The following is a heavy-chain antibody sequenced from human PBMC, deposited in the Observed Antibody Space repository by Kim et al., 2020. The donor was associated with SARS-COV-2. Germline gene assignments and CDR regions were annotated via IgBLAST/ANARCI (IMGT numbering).Heavy chain of an antibody. D-gene: IGHD6-19*01. Sequence: GGSLRLSCAASGFTFSRYGVHWVRQAPGKGLEWVAVIWYDESTKYYGDSVKGRFTISRDNSKNTVYLQMNSLRAGDTAVYYCAREEENGSGCLGDSWGQGNLVTVSS. CDR2: IWYDESTK. CDR3: AREEENGSGCLGDS. J-gene: IGHJ4*02. CDR1: GFTFSRYG. V-gene: IGHV3-33*01.